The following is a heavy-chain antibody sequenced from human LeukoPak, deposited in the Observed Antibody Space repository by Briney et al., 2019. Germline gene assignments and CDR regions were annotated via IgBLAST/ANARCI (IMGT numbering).Heavy chain of an antibody. V-gene: IGHV3-23*01. J-gene: IGHJ6*02. Sequence: GGSLRLSYAASGFTFRINAIRWASHALGKGLGWVSLISVSGSLADYSDVVKGRFPISRHNFMNTVLLQMNSLRVEDTAVYYCPKDHDGMHAWGQGTTVTVSS. CDR3: PKDHDGMHA. CDR2: ISVSGSLA. CDR1: GFTFRINA.